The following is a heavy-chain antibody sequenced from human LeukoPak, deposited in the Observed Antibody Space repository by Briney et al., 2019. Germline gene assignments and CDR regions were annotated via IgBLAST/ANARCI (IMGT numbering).Heavy chain of an antibody. CDR2: IWYDGSNK. V-gene: IGHV3-33*01. D-gene: IGHD6-13*01. CDR1: GFTFSSYG. CDR3: ARGYSSSWFDY. J-gene: IGHJ4*02. Sequence: PGRSLRLSSAASGFTFSSYGMLWVRQAPGKGLEWVAVIWYDGSNKYYADSVKGRFTISRDNSKNTLYLQMNSLRAEDTAVYYCARGYSSSWFDYWGQGTLVTVSS.